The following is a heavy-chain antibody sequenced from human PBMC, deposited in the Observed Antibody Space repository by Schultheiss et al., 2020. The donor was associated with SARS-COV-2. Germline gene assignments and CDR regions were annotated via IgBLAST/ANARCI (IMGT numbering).Heavy chain of an antibody. CDR2: ISYDGSNK. CDR3: AREAGYYDSSEEDY. V-gene: IGHV3-30*01. Sequence: GGSLRLSCAASGFTFSSYAMSWVRQAPGKGLEWVAVISYDGSNKYYADSVKGRFTISRDNSKNTLYLQMNSLRAEDTAVYYCAREAGYYDSSEEDYWGQGTLVTVSS. J-gene: IGHJ4*02. D-gene: IGHD3-22*01. CDR1: GFTFSSYA.